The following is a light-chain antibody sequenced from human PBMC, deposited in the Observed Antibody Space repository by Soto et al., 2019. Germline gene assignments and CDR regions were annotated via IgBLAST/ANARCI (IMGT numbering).Light chain of an antibody. CDR3: CSYAGSYPYV. J-gene: IGLJ1*01. CDR1: SSDVGGYNY. CDR2: DVS. V-gene: IGLV2-11*01. Sequence: LTQPHSVSESPGKTVTISCTGTSSDVGGYNYVSWYQQHPGKAPKLMIYDVSKRPSGVPDRFSGSKSGNTASLTISGLQAEDEADYYCCSYAGSYPYVFGTRTKLTVL.